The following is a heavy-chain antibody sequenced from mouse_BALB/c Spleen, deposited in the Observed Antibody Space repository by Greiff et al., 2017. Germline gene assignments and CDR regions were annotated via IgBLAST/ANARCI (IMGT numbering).Heavy chain of an antibody. CDR2: INSNGGST. CDR3: ARDHGGTFDY. D-gene: IGHD1-1*02. J-gene: IGHJ2*01. CDR1: GFTFSSYG. Sequence: EVKLMESGGGLVQPGGSLKLSCAASGFTFSSYGMSWVRQTPDKRLELVATINSNGGSTYYPDSVKGRFTISRDNAKNTLYLQMSSLKSEDTAMYYCARDHGGTFDYWGQGTTLTVSS. V-gene: IGHV5-6-3*01.